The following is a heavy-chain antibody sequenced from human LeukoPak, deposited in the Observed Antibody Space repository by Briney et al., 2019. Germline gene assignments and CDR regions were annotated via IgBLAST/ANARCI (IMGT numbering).Heavy chain of an antibody. Sequence: SETLSLTCAVYGGSFSGYYWSWIRQPPWKGLEWIGEINHSGSTNYNPSLKSRVTISVDTSKNQFSLKLSSVTAADTAVYYCARVGYYYDSSGYYYRRPSGLPHFDYWGQGTLVTVSS. CDR1: GGSFSGYY. D-gene: IGHD3-22*01. CDR3: ARVGYYYDSSGYYYRRPSGLPHFDY. V-gene: IGHV4-34*01. J-gene: IGHJ4*02. CDR2: INHSGST.